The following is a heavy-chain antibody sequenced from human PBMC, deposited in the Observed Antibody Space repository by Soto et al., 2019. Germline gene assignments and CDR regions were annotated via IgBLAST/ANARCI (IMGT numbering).Heavy chain of an antibody. CDR2: FDPEDGET. V-gene: IGHV1-24*01. D-gene: IGHD3-9*01. J-gene: IGHJ4*02. Sequence: VASVKVSCKVSGYTLTELSMHWVRQAPGKGLEWMGGFDPEDGETIYAQKFQGRVTMTEDTSTDTAYMELSSLRPEDTAVYYCATFLTRTYYDISNGYYNLYYFDYWGQGTLVTVSS. CDR3: ATFLTRTYYDISNGYYNLYYFDY. CDR1: GYTLTELS.